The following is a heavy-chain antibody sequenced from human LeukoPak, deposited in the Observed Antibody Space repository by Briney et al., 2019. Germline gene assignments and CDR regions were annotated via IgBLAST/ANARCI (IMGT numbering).Heavy chain of an antibody. CDR3: ARDGVFGNLPDY. V-gene: IGHV3-48*03. J-gene: IGHJ4*02. CDR2: ISRSGGAF. CDR1: GCTFSNYE. Sequence: GGSLRLSCAASGCTFSNYEMNWVREAPGKGLEWVSYISRSGGAFYYADSVKGRFTISRDNAKNSLSLQMNSLRAEDTAVYYCARDGVFGNLPDYWGQGTLVTVSS. D-gene: IGHD3-10*02.